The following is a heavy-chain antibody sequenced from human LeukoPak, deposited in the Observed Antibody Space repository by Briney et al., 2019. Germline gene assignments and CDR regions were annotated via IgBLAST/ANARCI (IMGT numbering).Heavy chain of an antibody. CDR3: ARGVVVPAAMGADY. Sequence: SVKVSCKASGGTFSSYAISWVRQAPGQGLEWMGGIIPIFGTANYAQKSQGRVTITTDESKSTAYMELSSLRSEDTAVYYCARGVVVPAAMGADYWGQGTLVTASS. CDR1: GGTFSSYA. V-gene: IGHV1-69*05. D-gene: IGHD2-2*01. CDR2: IIPIFGTA. J-gene: IGHJ4*02.